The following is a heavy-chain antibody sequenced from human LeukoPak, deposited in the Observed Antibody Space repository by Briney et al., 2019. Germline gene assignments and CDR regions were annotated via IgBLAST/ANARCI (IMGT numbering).Heavy chain of an antibody. CDR2: IWYDGSNK. CDR1: GFTFGERG. Sequence: GGSLRLSCAASGFTFGERGMHWVRQAPGKGLEWLAIIWYDGSNKYYADSVKGRFTISRDNSKNTLYLQMNTPRAEDTAVYYFARDWGTTGTTGWLFDYWGQGALVIVSS. CDR3: ARDWGTTGTTGWLFDY. D-gene: IGHD1-1*01. V-gene: IGHV3-33*01. J-gene: IGHJ4*02.